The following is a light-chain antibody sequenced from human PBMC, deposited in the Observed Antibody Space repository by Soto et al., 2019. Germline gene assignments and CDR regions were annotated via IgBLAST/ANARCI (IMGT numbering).Light chain of an antibody. CDR2: DAS. CDR1: QDISNY. V-gene: IGKV1-33*01. J-gene: IGKJ1*01. CDR3: QQYYYWPPWT. Sequence: GDRVTITCQASQDISNYLNWYQQKPGKAPKLLIYDASNLETGVPSRFSGSGSGTDFTFTISSLQPEDIATYYCQQYYYWPPWTFGQGTKVDI.